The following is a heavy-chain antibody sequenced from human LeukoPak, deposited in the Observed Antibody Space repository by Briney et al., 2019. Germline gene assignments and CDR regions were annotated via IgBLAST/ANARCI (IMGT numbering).Heavy chain of an antibody. V-gene: IGHV3-20*04. CDR3: ARDTIAVAGEAFDI. CDR2: INWNGGST. Sequence: RPGGSLRLSCAASGFTFDDYGMSWVRQAPGKGLEWVSGINWNGGSTGYADSVKGRFTISRDNAKNSLYLQMNSLRAEDTASYYCARDTIAVAGEAFDIWGQGTMVTVSS. D-gene: IGHD6-19*01. CDR1: GFTFDDYG. J-gene: IGHJ3*02.